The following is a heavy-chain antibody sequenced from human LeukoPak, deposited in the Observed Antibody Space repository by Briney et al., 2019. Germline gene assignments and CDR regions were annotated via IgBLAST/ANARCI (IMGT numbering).Heavy chain of an antibody. V-gene: IGHV3-11*06. D-gene: IGHD6-19*01. CDR3: AREWTYSSGWSASGY. J-gene: IGHJ4*02. Sequence: KPGGSLRLSCAASGFTFSDYYMSWIRQAPGKGLEWVSYISSSSSYTNYADSVKGRFTISRDNAKNSLYLQMNSLRGEDTALYYCAREWTYSSGWSASGYWGQGTLVTVSS. CDR2: ISSSSSYT. CDR1: GFTFSDYY.